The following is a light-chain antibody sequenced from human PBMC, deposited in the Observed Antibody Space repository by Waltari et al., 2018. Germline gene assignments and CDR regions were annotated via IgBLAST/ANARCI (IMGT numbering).Light chain of an antibody. Sequence: DIQMTQSPSSMSASVGDRVTITCQASLAINTHLNWYQQKPGRAPELLIYDVSKLETGVPSRFGGSGSGTDFSLTISGLQPEDVATYYCQQYDNSVTFGGGTRV. CDR3: QQYDNSVT. CDR1: LAINTH. J-gene: IGKJ4*01. CDR2: DVS. V-gene: IGKV1-33*01.